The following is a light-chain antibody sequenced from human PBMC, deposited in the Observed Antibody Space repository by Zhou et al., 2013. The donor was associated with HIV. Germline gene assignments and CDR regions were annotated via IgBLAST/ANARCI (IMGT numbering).Light chain of an antibody. V-gene: IGKV1-12*01. CDR3: QQAHSFPYT. CDR2: DAS. Sequence: DIQMTQSPSSVSASVGDRVTITCRASQDIAGWLAWYQQNPGTAPRLLIFDASGLQSGVPSRFTGSGSGTDYTLTISSLQPEDFATYYCQQAHSFPYTFGLGTKLETK. CDR1: QDIAGW. J-gene: IGKJ2*01.